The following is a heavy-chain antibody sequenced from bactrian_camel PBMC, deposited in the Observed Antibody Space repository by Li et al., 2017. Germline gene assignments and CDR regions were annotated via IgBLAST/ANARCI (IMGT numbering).Heavy chain of an antibody. J-gene: IGHJ4*01. V-gene: IGHV3S26*01. Sequence: QVQLVESGGGSVQAGGSLKLSCVASKLYYDTYCLAWFRQAPGNMREGIARIEGDGSGTTTYADSVKGRFTLSKDNAKNTLYLQMDSLKPGDTATYYCAAGWPNLGGTCYLWGAPPYWGQGTQVTVS. CDR2: IEGDGSGTT. CDR1: KLYYDTYC. D-gene: IGHD2*01. CDR3: AAGWPNLGGTCYLWGAPPY.